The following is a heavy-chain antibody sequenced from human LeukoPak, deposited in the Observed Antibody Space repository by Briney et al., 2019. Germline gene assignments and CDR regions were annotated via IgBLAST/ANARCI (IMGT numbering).Heavy chain of an antibody. CDR3: ARDRWYYDILTGYYRRYFDY. Sequence: TSVKVSCKASGYTFTSYGISWVRQAPGQGLEWMGWISAYNGNTNYAQKLQGRVTMTTDTSTSTAYMELRSLRSDDTAVYYCARDRWYYDILTGYYRRYFDYWGQGTLVTVSS. J-gene: IGHJ4*02. V-gene: IGHV1-18*01. CDR1: GYTFTSYG. D-gene: IGHD3-9*01. CDR2: ISAYNGNT.